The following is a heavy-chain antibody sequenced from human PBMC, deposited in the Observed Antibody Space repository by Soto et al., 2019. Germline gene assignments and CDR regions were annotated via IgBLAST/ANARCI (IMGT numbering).Heavy chain of an antibody. CDR2: IYYTGST. CDR3: ARASVQIINSYLAMDV. J-gene: IGHJ6*01. V-gene: IGHV4-30-4*01. CDR1: GDSITSDDYY. Sequence: QVQLQESGPGLLRPSQTLSLTCTVSGDSITSDDYYWTWIRQPPGKGLEWLGHIYYTGSTSYNPSLESRGSITLDTSKNQFTLRVRSVTAAYTAVYYCARASVQIINSYLAMDVWGHGTSIIVST. D-gene: IGHD3-10*01.